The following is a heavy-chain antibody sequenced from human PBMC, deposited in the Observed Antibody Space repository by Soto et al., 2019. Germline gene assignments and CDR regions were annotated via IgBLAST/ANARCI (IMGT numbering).Heavy chain of an antibody. D-gene: IGHD6-6*01. CDR3: ARGRQVVGYFYYYMEV. J-gene: IGHJ6*03. V-gene: IGHV1-18*01. CDR1: GYTFTNYG. Sequence: QVQLLQSGAEVKKPGASVKVSCKASGYTFTNYGITWVRQAPGQGLEWMGWISAYNGNTHYTQRLQGRVTMTTDTAPRTAYMELRGLRSYGTGVEYCARGRQVVGYFYYYMEVWGKRTTVTVSS. CDR2: ISAYNGNT.